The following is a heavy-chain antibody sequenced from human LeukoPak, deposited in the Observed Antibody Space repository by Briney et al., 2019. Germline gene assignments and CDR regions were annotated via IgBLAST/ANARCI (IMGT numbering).Heavy chain of an antibody. D-gene: IGHD2-2*01. Sequence: GESLKISCKGSEFSFVSYWIAWVRQMPGKGLEWMGIINPGDSDTRYSPSFQGQVTISADKSISTAYLQWSSLKASDTAMYYCARLARYCSSTSCFWVWAFDIWGQGTKVTVS. V-gene: IGHV5-51*01. CDR3: ARLARYCSSTSCFWVWAFDI. J-gene: IGHJ3*02. CDR2: INPGDSDT. CDR1: EFSFVSYW.